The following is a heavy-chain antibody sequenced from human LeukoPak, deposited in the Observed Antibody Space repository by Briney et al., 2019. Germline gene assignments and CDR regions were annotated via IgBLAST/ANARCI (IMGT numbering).Heavy chain of an antibody. D-gene: IGHD4-23*01. CDR1: GFTFSSYA. CDR2: ISGSGGST. V-gene: IGHV3-23*01. Sequence: GGSLRLSCAVSGFTFSSYAMSWVRQAPGKGLEWVSAISGSGGSTYYADSVKGRFTISRDNSKNTLYLQMNSLRAEDTAVYYCAKIQASFYGGKARNYFDYWGQGTLVTVSS. J-gene: IGHJ4*02. CDR3: AKIQASFYGGKARNYFDY.